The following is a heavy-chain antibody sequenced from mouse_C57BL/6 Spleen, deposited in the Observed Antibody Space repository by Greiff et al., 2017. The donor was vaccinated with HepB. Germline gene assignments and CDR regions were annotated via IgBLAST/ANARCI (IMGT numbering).Heavy chain of an antibody. D-gene: IGHD4-1*01. Sequence: QVQLKQPGAELVKPGASVKLSCKASGYTFTSYWMHWVKQRPGQGLEWIGMIHPNSGSTNYNEKFKSKATLTVDKSSSTAYMQLSSLTSEDSAVYYCAKLGGDWYFDVWGTGTTVTVSS. CDR3: AKLGGDWYFDV. CDR2: IHPNSGST. J-gene: IGHJ1*03. V-gene: IGHV1-64*01. CDR1: GYTFTSYW.